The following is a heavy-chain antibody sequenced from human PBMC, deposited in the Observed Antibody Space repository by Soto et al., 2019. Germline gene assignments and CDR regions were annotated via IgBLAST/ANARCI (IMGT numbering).Heavy chain of an antibody. CDR1: GYRFSDYG. CDR2: ISPYSDDT. J-gene: IGHJ6*02. CDR3: ARGGYYDSSGSRNYHYYGMNV. V-gene: IGHV1-18*01. Sequence: QAQLVQSGAEVKKPGASVRVSCKTSGYRFSDYGISWVRQAPGQGLEWLGWISPYSDDTKYAHVVDGRVYMSIDRSSKTAYMDQRSLRSDDTAVYFCARGGYYDSSGSRNYHYYGMNVWGQGTAVTVSS. D-gene: IGHD3-22*01.